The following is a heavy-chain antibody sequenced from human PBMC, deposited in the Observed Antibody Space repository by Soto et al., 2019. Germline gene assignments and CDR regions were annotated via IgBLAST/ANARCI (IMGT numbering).Heavy chain of an antibody. CDR1: GFTFKSYA. V-gene: IGHV3-23*01. CDR2: ITGSGDST. D-gene: IGHD4-4*01. Sequence: GSLRLSCAASGFTFKSYAVSWVRQAPGKGLEWVSVITGSGDSTYYADSVKGRFTISRENSKNTLYLQMKSLRAEDTAVYYCANELRHDYNLAYFAHCGEGTLVTVSS. CDR3: ANELRHDYNLAYFAH. J-gene: IGHJ4*02.